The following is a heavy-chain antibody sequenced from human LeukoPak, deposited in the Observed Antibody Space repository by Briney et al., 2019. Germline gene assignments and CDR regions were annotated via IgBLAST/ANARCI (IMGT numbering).Heavy chain of an antibody. CDR3: ARGGWSHDY. Sequence: PSETLSLTCTVSGGSISNYYWSWLRQPPGKGLEWIGYIYYSGSTNYNSSLKSRVTISVDTSKNQFSLKLSSVTPADTAVYFCARGGWSHDYWGQGTLVTVSS. CDR2: IYYSGST. J-gene: IGHJ4*02. V-gene: IGHV4-59*01. D-gene: IGHD2-15*01. CDR1: GGSISNYY.